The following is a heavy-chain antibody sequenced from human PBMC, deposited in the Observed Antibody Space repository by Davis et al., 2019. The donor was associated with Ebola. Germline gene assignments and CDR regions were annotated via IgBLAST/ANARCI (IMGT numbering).Heavy chain of an antibody. CDR2: ISGDSLYT. CDR3: VRVSRNIATGWYRFDAFDI. D-gene: IGHD6-19*01. CDR1: GFTFTDYY. Sequence: GESLKISCAASGFTFTDYYMGWIRQAPGKGLEWVSYISGDSLYTNYADSVRGRLTISRDDAKNSLDLQMNSLRAEDTAIYYCVRVSRNIATGWYRFDAFDIWGQGTLVTVSS. V-gene: IGHV3-11*06. J-gene: IGHJ3*02.